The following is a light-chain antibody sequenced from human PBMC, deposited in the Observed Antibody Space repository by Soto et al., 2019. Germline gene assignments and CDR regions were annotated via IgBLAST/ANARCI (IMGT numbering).Light chain of an antibody. CDR3: QQTYDTPG. V-gene: IGKV1-12*01. CDR1: QAIDSW. CDR2: AAS. Sequence: DIQMTQSPSSVSASVGDRVTITCRASQAIDSWLAWYQQKPGEAPKLLIFAASSLQSGVPSRFSGSGSGTDFTLTISSLQPEDFATYYCQQTYDTPGFGQGTTVEIK. J-gene: IGKJ1*01.